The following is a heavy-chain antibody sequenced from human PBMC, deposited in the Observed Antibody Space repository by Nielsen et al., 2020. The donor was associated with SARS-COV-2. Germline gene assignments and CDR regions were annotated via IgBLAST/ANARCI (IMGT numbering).Heavy chain of an antibody. CDR2: INWNGGST. Sequence: EGSLRLSCVGYGFTFSDFYMSWIRQAPGKGLEWVSGINWNGGSTGYADSVKGRFTISRDNAKNSLYLQMNSLRAGDTALYYCARRGYDRGETIFGVVIREYYFDYWGQGTLVTVSS. V-gene: IGHV3-20*04. J-gene: IGHJ4*02. CDR1: GFTFSDFY. CDR3: ARRGYDRGETIFGVVIREYYFDY. D-gene: IGHD3-3*01.